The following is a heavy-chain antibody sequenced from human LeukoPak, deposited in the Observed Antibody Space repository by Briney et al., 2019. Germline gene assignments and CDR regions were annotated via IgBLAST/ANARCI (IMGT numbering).Heavy chain of an antibody. CDR2: ISAYNGNT. Sequence: GASEKVSCKASGYTFNSYGISWVRQAGGQGLEWMGWISAYNGNTNYAQKLQGRVTMTTDTSTSTAYMELRSLRSDDTAVYYCARGVLLWFGELFAFDIWGQGTMVTVSS. CDR1: GYTFNSYG. V-gene: IGHV1-18*01. D-gene: IGHD3-10*01. CDR3: ARGVLLWFGELFAFDI. J-gene: IGHJ3*02.